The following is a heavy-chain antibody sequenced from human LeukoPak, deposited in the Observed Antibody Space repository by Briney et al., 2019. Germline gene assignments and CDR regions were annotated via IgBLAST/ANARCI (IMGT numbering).Heavy chain of an antibody. CDR3: ARAQRVVGGSSWFDP. V-gene: IGHV3-11*01. D-gene: IGHD1-26*01. CDR2: ISSSGSTI. Sequence: NPGGSLRLSCAASGFTFSDYYMSWIRQAPGKGLEWVSYISSSGSTIYYADSVKGRFTIFRDNAKNSLYLQMNSLRAEDTAVYYCARAQRVVGGSSWFDPWGQGTLVTVSS. CDR1: GFTFSDYY. J-gene: IGHJ5*02.